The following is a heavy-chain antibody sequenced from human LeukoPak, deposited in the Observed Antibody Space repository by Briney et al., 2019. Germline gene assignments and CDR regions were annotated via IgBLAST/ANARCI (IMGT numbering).Heavy chain of an antibody. CDR2: ISSSGSTI. Sequence: GGSLRLSCAASGFTFSDYYMSWIRQAPGKGLEWVSYISSSGSTIYYADSVKGRFTISRDNAKNSLYLQMNSLRAEDTAVYYCARAIETTWIQLWQSVGYWGQGTLVTVSS. V-gene: IGHV3-11*04. CDR3: ARAIETTWIQLWQSVGY. D-gene: IGHD5-18*01. CDR1: GFTFSDYY. J-gene: IGHJ4*02.